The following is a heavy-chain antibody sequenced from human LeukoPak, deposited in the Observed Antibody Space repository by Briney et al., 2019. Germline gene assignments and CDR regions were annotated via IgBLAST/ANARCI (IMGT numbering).Heavy chain of an antibody. CDR3: ARVVQRQFFYYGLDV. D-gene: IGHD2-2*01. Sequence: GGSLRLSCEASGFTFSTYPMHWVRQAPGKGLEWVVLISDDGNIEYYADSVKGRFTISRDNSKNTLYLQMNSLRAEDTALYYCARVVQRQFFYYGLDVWGQGTTVTVSS. CDR2: ISDDGNIE. J-gene: IGHJ6*02. CDR1: GFTFSTYP. V-gene: IGHV3-30-3*01.